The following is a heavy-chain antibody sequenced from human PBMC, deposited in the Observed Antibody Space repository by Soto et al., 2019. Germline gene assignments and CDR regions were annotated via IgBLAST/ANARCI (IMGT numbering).Heavy chain of an antibody. J-gene: IGHJ6*02. V-gene: IGHV1-18*01. CDR3: ARDPITIFGVVHSYYYYYGMDV. D-gene: IGHD3-3*01. Sequence: EASVKVSCKASGYTFTSYGISWVRQAPGQGLEWMGWISAYNGNTNYAQKLQGRVTMTTDTSTSTAYMELRSLRSDDTAVYYCARDPITIFGVVHSYYYYYGMDVWGQGTTVTVSS. CDR2: ISAYNGNT. CDR1: GYTFTSYG.